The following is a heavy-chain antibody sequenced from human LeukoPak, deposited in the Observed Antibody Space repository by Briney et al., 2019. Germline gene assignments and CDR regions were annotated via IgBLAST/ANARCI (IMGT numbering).Heavy chain of an antibody. D-gene: IGHD6-6*01. CDR3: AGSVEYSSSAAGDY. Sequence: QPGRSLRLSCAASGFTFSDYGLHWVRQAPGKGLEWVAVMSYDGSNKYYADSVRGRFTISRDNAKNSLYLQMNSLRAEDTAVYYCAGSVEYSSSAAGDYWGQGTLVTVSS. CDR1: GFTFSDYG. CDR2: MSYDGSNK. V-gene: IGHV3-30*03. J-gene: IGHJ4*02.